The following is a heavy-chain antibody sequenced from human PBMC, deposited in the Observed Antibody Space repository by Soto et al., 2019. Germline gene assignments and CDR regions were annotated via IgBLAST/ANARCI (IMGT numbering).Heavy chain of an antibody. CDR2: IYYSGST. J-gene: IGHJ4*02. D-gene: IGHD3-22*01. CDR1: GGSISGDTYF. CDR3: GGARLGYYYDSSGSPAY. Sequence: PSETLSLICTVSGGSISGDTYFWSWIRQHPGRGLEWIGYIYYSGSTNYNPSLKSRVTISVDTSKNQFSLKLSSVTAADTAVYYCGGARLGYYYDSSGSPAYWGRGPLVPVSS. V-gene: IGHV4-61*01.